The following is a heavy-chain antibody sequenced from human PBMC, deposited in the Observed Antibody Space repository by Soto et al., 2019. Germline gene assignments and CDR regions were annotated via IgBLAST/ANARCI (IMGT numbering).Heavy chain of an antibody. J-gene: IGHJ4*02. V-gene: IGHV1-24*01. CDR1: GYTLTELS. D-gene: IGHD3-22*01. CDR2: FDPEDGET. CDR3: ATDPFAYYYDSSGYYLDY. Sequence: ASVKVSCKVSGYTLTELSMHWVRQAPGKGLGWMGGFDPEDGETIYAQKFQGRVTMTEDTSTDTAYMELSSLRSEDTAVYYCATDPFAYYYDSSGYYLDYWGQGTLVTVSS.